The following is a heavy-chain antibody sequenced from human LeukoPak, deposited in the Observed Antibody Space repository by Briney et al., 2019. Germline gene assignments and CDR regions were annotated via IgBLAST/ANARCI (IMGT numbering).Heavy chain of an antibody. Sequence: SETLSLTCTVSGYTISSGYYWGWIRQPPGEGLEWIGSIYHSGSTYYNQSLKSRVTISVYASKNQFSLMLSSVTAADTAVGYCARSRLRLGEIYYFDYWGQGALVTVSS. D-gene: IGHD3-16*01. CDR2: IYHSGST. V-gene: IGHV4-38-2*02. CDR3: ARSRLRLGEIYYFDY. J-gene: IGHJ4*01. CDR1: GYTISSGYY.